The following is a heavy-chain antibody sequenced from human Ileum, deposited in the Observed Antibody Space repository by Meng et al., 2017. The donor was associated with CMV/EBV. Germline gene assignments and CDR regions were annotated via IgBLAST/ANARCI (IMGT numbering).Heavy chain of an antibody. J-gene: IGHJ6*02. CDR3: ARGNYFAMDV. Sequence: GGSLRLSCAASGITFSAYGMTWVRQAPGKGLVWVSRISSDGSSTTHADSVKGRFTISRDNAKNTLYLQMNSLRAEDTALYYCARGNYFAMDVWGQGNAGHRLL. CDR2: ISSDGSST. V-gene: IGHV3-74*03. CDR1: GITFSAYG.